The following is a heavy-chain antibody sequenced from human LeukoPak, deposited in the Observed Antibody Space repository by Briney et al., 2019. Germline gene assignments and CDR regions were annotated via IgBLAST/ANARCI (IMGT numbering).Heavy chain of an antibody. D-gene: IGHD1-14*01. CDR3: ITGITGGPFDS. CDR2: IKSKTDGGTT. CDR1: GFTFSNAW. Sequence: GGSLRLSCAASGFTFSNAWMSWVRQAPGKGLEWLGRIKSKTDGGTTDYAAPVKGRFTISRDDSKNTLFLQMNSLKTEDTAVYYCITGITGGPFDSWGQGTLVTVSS. J-gene: IGHJ4*02. V-gene: IGHV3-15*01.